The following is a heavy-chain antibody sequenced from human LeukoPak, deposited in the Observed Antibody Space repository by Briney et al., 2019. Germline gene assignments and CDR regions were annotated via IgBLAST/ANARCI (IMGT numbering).Heavy chain of an antibody. CDR2: IWYDGSNK. Sequence: SXXTXXXYGMXWVRQAPGXGLEWVAVIWYDGSNKYYADSVKGRFTISRDNSKNTLYLQMNSLRAEDTAVYYCARVGYSSGCFDYWGQGTLVTVSS. CDR3: ARVGYSSGCFDY. CDR1: XXTXXXYG. D-gene: IGHD6-19*01. J-gene: IGHJ4*02. V-gene: IGHV3-33*01.